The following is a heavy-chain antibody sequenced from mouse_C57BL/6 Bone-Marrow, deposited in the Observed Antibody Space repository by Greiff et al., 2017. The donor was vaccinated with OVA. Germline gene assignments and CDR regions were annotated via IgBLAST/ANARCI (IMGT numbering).Heavy chain of an antibody. Sequence: QVQLKQPGAELVKPGASVKLSCKASGYTFTSYWMHWVKQRPGRGLEWIGRIDPNSGGTKYNEKFKSKATLTVDKPSSTAYMQLSSLTSEDSAVYYCASVYDGSYYAMDYWGQGTSVTVSS. J-gene: IGHJ4*01. D-gene: IGHD2-3*01. CDR2: IDPNSGGT. V-gene: IGHV1-72*01. CDR1: GYTFTSYW. CDR3: ASVYDGSYYAMDY.